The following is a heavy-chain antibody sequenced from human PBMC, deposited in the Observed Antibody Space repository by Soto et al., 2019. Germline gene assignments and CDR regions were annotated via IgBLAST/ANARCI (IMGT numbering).Heavy chain of an antibody. Sequence: GASVKVSGKASGYTFTSYAMHWVRQAPGQRLEWMGWINAGNGNTKHSQKFQGRVTITRDTSASTAYMELSSLRSEDTAVYYCARYSYGTGYYYYGMDVWGQGTTVTVSS. CDR2: INAGNGNT. J-gene: IGHJ6*02. CDR3: ARYSYGTGYYYYGMDV. D-gene: IGHD5-18*01. CDR1: GYTFTSYA. V-gene: IGHV1-3*01.